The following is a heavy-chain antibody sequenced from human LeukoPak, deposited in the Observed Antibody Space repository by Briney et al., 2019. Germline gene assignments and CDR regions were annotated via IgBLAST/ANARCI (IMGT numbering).Heavy chain of an antibody. V-gene: IGHV1-24*01. D-gene: IGHD6-13*01. CDR1: GYTLTDLS. Sequence: ASVKVSCKVSGYTLTDLSMHWVRQAPGRGLEWMGGFDPEDGETIYAQKFQGRVTLTEDTSTDTAYMELSSLRSEDTAVYYCATLKQQLDFYYYYYYMDVWGKGTTVTVSS. CDR3: ATLKQQLDFYYYYYYMDV. J-gene: IGHJ6*03. CDR2: FDPEDGET.